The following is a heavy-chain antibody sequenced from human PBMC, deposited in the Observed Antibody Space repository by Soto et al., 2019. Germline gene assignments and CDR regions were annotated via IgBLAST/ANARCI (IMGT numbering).Heavy chain of an antibody. Sequence: SETLSLTCTVSGGSISTYYWRWIRQPPGKGLEWIGYIYYRGNTNYNPSLKSRVTISLDTAKDQISLKLTSVTAADTAVYYCARHPGYYDILTGYSTYYFDYWGQGILVTGLL. D-gene: IGHD3-9*01. V-gene: IGHV4-59*08. CDR3: ARHPGYYDILTGYSTYYFDY. J-gene: IGHJ4*02. CDR1: GGSISTYY. CDR2: IYYRGNT.